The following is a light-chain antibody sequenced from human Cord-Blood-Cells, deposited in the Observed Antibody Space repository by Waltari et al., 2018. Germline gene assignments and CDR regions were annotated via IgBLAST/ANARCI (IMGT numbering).Light chain of an antibody. Sequence: EIVLTQSPATLSWSQGERATLPCRASQRVSSYLAWYQQNPGQAPRLLIYDASNRATGIPARFSGSGSGTDFTLTISSLEPEDFAVYYCQQRSNWYTFGQGTKLEIK. V-gene: IGKV3-11*01. CDR1: QRVSSY. CDR2: DAS. J-gene: IGKJ2*01. CDR3: QQRSNWYT.